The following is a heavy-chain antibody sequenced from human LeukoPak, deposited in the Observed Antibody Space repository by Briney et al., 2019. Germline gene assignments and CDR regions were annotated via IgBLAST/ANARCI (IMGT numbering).Heavy chain of an antibody. Sequence: GSVKVSCKASGYTFTSYYMHWVRQAPGQGLEWMGIINPSGGSTSYAKKFQGRVTMTRDMSTSTVYMELSSLRSEDTAVYYCARSRGGSTVDYWGQGTLVTVSS. J-gene: IGHJ4*02. CDR2: INPSGGST. V-gene: IGHV1-46*01. CDR3: ARSRGGSTVDY. D-gene: IGHD3-16*01. CDR1: GYTFTSYY.